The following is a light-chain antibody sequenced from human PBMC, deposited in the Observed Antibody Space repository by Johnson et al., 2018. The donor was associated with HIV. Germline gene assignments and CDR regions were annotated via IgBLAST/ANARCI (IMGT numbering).Light chain of an antibody. CDR3: GTWDGTLGAGLYV. CDR1: SSNIGSNY. J-gene: IGLJ1*01. Sequence: QSVLTQPPSVSAAPGQKVTISCSGNSSNIGSNYVSWYQQLPGTGPKLLIYDNNKRPSGIPDRFSGSKSGTSAALGITGLQPGDEAGSSCGTWDGTLGAGLYVFGTGTEVTVL. V-gene: IGLV1-51*01. CDR2: DNN.